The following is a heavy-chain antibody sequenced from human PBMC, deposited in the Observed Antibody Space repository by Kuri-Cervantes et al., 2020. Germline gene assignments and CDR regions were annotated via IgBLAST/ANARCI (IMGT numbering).Heavy chain of an antibody. V-gene: IGHV4-39*07. CDR1: GGSISSSSYY. CDR3: ARQGSTYYDYVCGSYRYLGYFDY. J-gene: IGHJ4*02. D-gene: IGHD3-16*02. Sequence: SETLALTCTVSGGSISSSSYYWGWIRQPPGKGLEWIGSIYYSGSTYYNPSLKSRVTISVDTSKNQFSLKLSSVTAADTAVYYCARQGSTYYDYVCGSYRYLGYFDYWGQGTLVTVSS. CDR2: IYYSGST.